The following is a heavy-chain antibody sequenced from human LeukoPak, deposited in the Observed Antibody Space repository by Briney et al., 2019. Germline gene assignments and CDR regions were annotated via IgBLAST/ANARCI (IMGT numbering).Heavy chain of an antibody. Sequence: EGSLRLSCAASGFILSSYEMNWVRQAPGKGLEWVSSITATGDYIYYADSLKGRFTISRDNAKNSLFLQMNSLRAEDTAVYFCARNSYGSGSYISVDYWGQGTLVTVSS. CDR1: GFILSSYE. D-gene: IGHD3-10*01. J-gene: IGHJ4*02. CDR3: ARNSYGSGSYISVDY. V-gene: IGHV3-21*01. CDR2: ITATGDYI.